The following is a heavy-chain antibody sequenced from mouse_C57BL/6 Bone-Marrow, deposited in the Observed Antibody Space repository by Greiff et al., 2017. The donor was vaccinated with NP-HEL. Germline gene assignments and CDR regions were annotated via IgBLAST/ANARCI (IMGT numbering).Heavy chain of an antibody. V-gene: IGHV1-18*01. Sequence: VQLQQSGPELVKPGASVKIPCKASGYTFTDYNMDWVKQSHGKSLEWIGDINPNNGGTIYNQKFKGKATLTVDKSSSTAYMELRSLTSEDTAVYYCARRGITTVVATRFAYWGQGTLVTVSA. J-gene: IGHJ3*01. CDR1: GYTFTDYN. CDR3: ARRGITTVVATRFAY. D-gene: IGHD1-1*01. CDR2: INPNNGGT.